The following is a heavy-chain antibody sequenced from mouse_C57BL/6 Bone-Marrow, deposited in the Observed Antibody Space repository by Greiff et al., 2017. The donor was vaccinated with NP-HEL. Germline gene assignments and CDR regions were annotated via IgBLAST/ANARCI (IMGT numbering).Heavy chain of an antibody. CDR2: IYPRSGNT. J-gene: IGHJ3*01. Sequence: QVQLQQSGAELARPGASVKLSCKASGYTFTSYGISWVKQRTGQGLEWIGEIYPRSGNTYYNEKFKGKATLTADKSSSTAYMERRSLTSEDYEGYISARRLIYSGSWFAYWGQGTLVTVSA. D-gene: IGHD2-2*01. V-gene: IGHV1-81*01. CDR3: ARRLIYSGSWFAY. CDR1: GYTFTSYG.